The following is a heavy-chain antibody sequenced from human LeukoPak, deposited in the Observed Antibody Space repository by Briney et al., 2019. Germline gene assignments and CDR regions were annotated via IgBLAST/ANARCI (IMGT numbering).Heavy chain of an antibody. Sequence: PGGSLRLSCVGSGFIFSAYWMAWVRQAPGKGPEWVANINEDGGEERYVDSVRGRFTISRDNTKNSLYLQMNSLRAEDTALYYCAKAAYDYPGYGMDVWGQGTTVTVSS. CDR3: AKAAYDYPGYGMDV. D-gene: IGHD5-12*01. CDR2: INEDGGEE. V-gene: IGHV3-7*03. J-gene: IGHJ6*02. CDR1: GFIFSAYW.